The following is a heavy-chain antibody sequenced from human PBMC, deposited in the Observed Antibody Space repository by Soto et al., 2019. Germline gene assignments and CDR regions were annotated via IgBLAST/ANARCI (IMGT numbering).Heavy chain of an antibody. V-gene: IGHV3-23*01. CDR2: ISGSGGST. CDR1: GFTFSSYA. D-gene: IGHD3-9*01. CDR3: AKGLTGYYSYLDY. J-gene: IGHJ4*02. Sequence: EVQLLESGGGLVQPGGSLRLSCAASGFTFSSYAMSWVRQAPGKGLEWVSAISGSGGSTYYADSVKGRFTITRDNSKNTRYLQMNSLRAEDTAVYYCAKGLTGYYSYLDYWGQGTLVTVSS.